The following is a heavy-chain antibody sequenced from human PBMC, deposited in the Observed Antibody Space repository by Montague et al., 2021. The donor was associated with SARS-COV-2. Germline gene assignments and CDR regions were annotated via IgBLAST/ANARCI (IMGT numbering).Heavy chain of an antibody. CDR1: GGTLSGYS. D-gene: IGHD6-13*01. V-gene: IGHV1-69*13. CDR2: IIPIFGTP. J-gene: IGHJ4*02. CDR3: ARATWGVTSAGSKFGGSLELDY. Sequence: SVKVSCKASGGTLSGYSISWVRQAPGQGLEWMGGIIPIFGTPNYAQKFQGRVTITADETTSSAYMELRSLISEDTAVYYCARATWGVTSAGSKFGGSLELDYWGQGTLVTVSS.